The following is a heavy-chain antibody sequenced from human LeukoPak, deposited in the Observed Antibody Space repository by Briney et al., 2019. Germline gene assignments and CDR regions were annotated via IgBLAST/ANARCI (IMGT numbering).Heavy chain of an antibody. J-gene: IGHJ3*02. V-gene: IGHV4-59*02. CDR2: VYCSGDT. CDR1: RVSVTSYY. CDR3: ARDPSHHSGTFDI. Sequence: SETLSLTCTVSRVSVTSYYWSWMRQRPGKGRGWVGDVYCSGDTKYNPSLQSRVTISLDTSQNQFSLRLRSVTAADTAVYYCARDPSHHSGTFDIWGQGTMVTVSS. D-gene: IGHD2-15*01.